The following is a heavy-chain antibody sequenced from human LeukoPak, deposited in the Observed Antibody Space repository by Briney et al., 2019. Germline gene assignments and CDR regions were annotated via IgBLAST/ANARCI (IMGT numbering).Heavy chain of an antibody. CDR1: GYTFTSYG. Sequence: ASVKVSCKASGYTFTSYGISWVRQAPGQGLEWMGWINPNSGGTNYAQKFQGWVTMTRDTSISTAYMELSRLRSDDTAVYYCARDLGYCSSTSCPPYYYYGMDVWGQGTTVTVSS. CDR3: ARDLGYCSSTSCPPYYYYGMDV. J-gene: IGHJ6*02. CDR2: INPNSGGT. V-gene: IGHV1-2*04. D-gene: IGHD2-2*01.